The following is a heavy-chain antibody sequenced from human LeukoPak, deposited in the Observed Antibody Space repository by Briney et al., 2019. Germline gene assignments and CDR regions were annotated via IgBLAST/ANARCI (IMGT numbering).Heavy chain of an antibody. CDR2: IYPADSDI. J-gene: IGHJ5*02. D-gene: IGHD2-15*01. V-gene: IGHV5-51*01. CDR3: ARQEYCSGGSCYTWFDP. CDR1: GYSINNYW. Sequence: GESLKISCKGSGYSINNYWIGWLRQMPGKGLEWMGIIYPADSDIRYSPSFQGQVTISADKSISTAYLQWSSLKASDTAMYYCARQEYCSGGSCYTWFDPWGQGTLVTVSS.